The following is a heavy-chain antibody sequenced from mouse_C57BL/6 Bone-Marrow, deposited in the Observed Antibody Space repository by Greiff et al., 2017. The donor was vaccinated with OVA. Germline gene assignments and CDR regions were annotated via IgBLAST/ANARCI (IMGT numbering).Heavy chain of an antibody. CDR3: TSAIYYEYDYYAMDY. CDR2: IDPENGDT. J-gene: IGHJ4*01. V-gene: IGHV14-4*01. D-gene: IGHD2-4*01. Sequence: EVQLQQSGAELVRPGASVKLSCTASGFNIKDDYMHWVKQRPEQGLEWIGWIDPENGDTEYASKFQGKATITADTSSNTAYLQLSSLTSEDTAVYYCTSAIYYEYDYYAMDYWGQGTSVTVSS. CDR1: GFNIKDDY.